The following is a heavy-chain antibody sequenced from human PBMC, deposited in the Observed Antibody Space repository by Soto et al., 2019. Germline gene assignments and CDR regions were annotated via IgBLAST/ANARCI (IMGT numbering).Heavy chain of an antibody. J-gene: IGHJ4*02. CDR1: GGSISSGGYY. V-gene: IGHV4-31*03. Sequence: QVQLQESGPGLVKPSQTLSLTFTVSGGSISSGGYYWSWIRQHPGKGLEWFGYIYYSGSTYYNPSRKSRGTLSVDTSKNPFSLKLSSVTAAETAVYSCAGGSAVAGRDYWGQGTLVTVSS. D-gene: IGHD6-19*01. CDR3: AGGSAVAGRDY. CDR2: IYYSGST.